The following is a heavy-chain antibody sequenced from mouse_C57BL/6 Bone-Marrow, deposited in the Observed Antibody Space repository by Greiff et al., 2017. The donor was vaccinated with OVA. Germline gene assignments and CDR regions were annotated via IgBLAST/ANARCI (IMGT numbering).Heavy chain of an antibody. CDR2: IDPSDSYT. CDR1: GYTFTSYW. Sequence: VQLQQPGAELVMPGASVKLSCKASGYTFTSYWMHWVKQRPGQGLEWIGEIDPSDSYTTYNQKFKGKSTLTVDKSSSTAYMQLSSLTSADSAVYYCAMIRNYAMDNWGQGTAVTVSS. CDR3: AMIRNYAMDN. J-gene: IGHJ4*01. V-gene: IGHV1-69*01.